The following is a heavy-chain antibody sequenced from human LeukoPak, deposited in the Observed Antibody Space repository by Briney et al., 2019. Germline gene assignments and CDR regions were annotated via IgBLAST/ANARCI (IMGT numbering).Heavy chain of an antibody. Sequence: GGSLRLSCEVSGLIFSSYAMSWVRQAPGKGLEWVSGIPGRGDNTFYADSVKGRFTISRDNSKNTLYLQMNSLRADDTAVYYCVKDVLSYDILTGSAYWGPGTLVTVSP. CDR2: IPGRGDNT. CDR3: VKDVLSYDILTGSAY. V-gene: IGHV3-23*01. J-gene: IGHJ4*02. D-gene: IGHD3-9*01. CDR1: GLIFSSYA.